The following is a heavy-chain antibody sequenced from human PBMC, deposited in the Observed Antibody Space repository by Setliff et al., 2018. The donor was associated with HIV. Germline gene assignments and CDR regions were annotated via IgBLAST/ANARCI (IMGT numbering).Heavy chain of an antibody. CDR3: AKPYYDISGYYFYYFDY. D-gene: IGHD3-22*01. J-gene: IGHJ4*02. CDR1: GGSISSRSNY. Sequence: KTSETLSLTCTVSGGSISSRSNYWGWIRQPPGKGLEWIGTIYYTGTTYYNPSLQSRVTLSVATSKNQFSLKLSSVTAADTAFYYCAKPYYDISGYYFYYFDYWGQGTLVTVSS. V-gene: IGHV4-39*01. CDR2: IYYTGTT.